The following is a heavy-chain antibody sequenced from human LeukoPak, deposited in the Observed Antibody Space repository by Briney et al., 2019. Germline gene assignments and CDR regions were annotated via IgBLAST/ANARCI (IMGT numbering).Heavy chain of an antibody. CDR3: ARPTQVAGTYYFDY. D-gene: IGHD6-19*01. J-gene: IGHJ4*02. CDR1: GGSFSGYY. CDR2: INHSGST. Sequence: PSETLSLTCAVYGGSFSGYYWSWIRQAPGKGLEWIGEINHSGSTNYIPSLKSRVTISVDTSKNQFSLKLSSVTAADTAVYYCARPTQVAGTYYFDYWGQGTLVTVSS. V-gene: IGHV4-34*01.